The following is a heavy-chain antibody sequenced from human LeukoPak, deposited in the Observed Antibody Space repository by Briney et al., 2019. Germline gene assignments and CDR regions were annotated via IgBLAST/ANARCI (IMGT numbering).Heavy chain of an antibody. J-gene: IGHJ3*02. Sequence: GGSLRLSCAASGFIVSSNYMSWVRQAPGKGLEWVSIIYSGGSTYYADSVKGRFTISRDDSKNTLYLQMNSLRAEDTAVYYCARHLSGDDIWGQGTMVTVSS. CDR1: GFIVSSNY. CDR3: ARHLSGDDI. V-gene: IGHV3-53*01. D-gene: IGHD4-17*01. CDR2: IYSGGST.